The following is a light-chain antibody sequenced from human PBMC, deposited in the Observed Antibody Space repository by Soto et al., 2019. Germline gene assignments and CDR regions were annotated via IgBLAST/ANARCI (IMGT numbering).Light chain of an antibody. Sequence: IVLTQSPTTLSLSSGERATLSCRASQNIINYLAWYQQKPGQAPRLLMYDSSNRATGVPARFSGSGSGTEFTLTISSLEPEDFAVYYCQQRLNWPLTFGGGTKVEIK. CDR2: DSS. J-gene: IGKJ4*01. CDR1: QNIINY. V-gene: IGKV3-11*01. CDR3: QQRLNWPLT.